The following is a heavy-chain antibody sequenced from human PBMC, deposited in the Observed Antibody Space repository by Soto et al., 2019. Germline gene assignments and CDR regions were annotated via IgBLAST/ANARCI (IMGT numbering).Heavy chain of an antibody. CDR3: ARDQVVVVAATRGYYYYGMDV. D-gene: IGHD2-15*01. Sequence: GGSLRLSCAASGFTFSSYSMNWVRQAPGKGLEWVSSISSSSSYIYYADSVKGRFTISRDNAKNSLYLQMNSLRAEDTAVYYCARDQVVVVAATRGYYYYGMDVWGQGTTVTVSS. V-gene: IGHV3-21*01. J-gene: IGHJ6*02. CDR2: ISSSSSYI. CDR1: GFTFSSYS.